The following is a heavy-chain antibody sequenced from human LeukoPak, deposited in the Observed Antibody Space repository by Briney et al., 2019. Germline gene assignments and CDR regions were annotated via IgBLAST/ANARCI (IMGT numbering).Heavy chain of an antibody. V-gene: IGHV3-48*02. CDR3: ARDIVY. CDR1: GVTFSTYN. CDR2: ISVGSKTI. J-gene: IGHJ4*02. Sequence: GGTLRLSCTASGVTFSTYNMNWVRQPPGKGLEWVSYISVGSKTIYYADSVKGRFTISRDDAKNSLYLQMNSLRDEDTAMYYCARDIVYWVQGTVITVSP. D-gene: IGHD2-15*01.